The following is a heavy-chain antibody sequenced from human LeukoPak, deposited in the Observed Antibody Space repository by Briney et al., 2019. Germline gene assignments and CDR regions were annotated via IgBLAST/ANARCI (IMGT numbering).Heavy chain of an antibody. CDR3: ARDEDYYDSSGYYDQTPFDY. Sequence: ASVTVSFTASGYTFTSYAMHWVRQAPGQRLEWMGWINTGNGNTKYSQEFQGRVTITRDTSASTAYMELSSLRSEDTAVYYCARDEDYYDSSGYYDQTPFDYWGQGTLVTVSS. CDR2: INTGNGNT. D-gene: IGHD3-22*01. V-gene: IGHV1-3*04. J-gene: IGHJ4*02. CDR1: GYTFTSYA.